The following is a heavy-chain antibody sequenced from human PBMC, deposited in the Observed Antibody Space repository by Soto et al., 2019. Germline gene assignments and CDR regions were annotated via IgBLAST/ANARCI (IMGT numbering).Heavy chain of an antibody. CDR3: ARIAPIVVVVAATDFDY. CDR2: INPNSGGT. D-gene: IGHD2-15*01. J-gene: IGHJ4*02. CDR1: GYTFTGYY. V-gene: IGHV1-2*02. Sequence: GASVKVSCKASGYTFTGYYMHWVRQAPGQGLEWMGWINPNSGGTNYAQKFQGRVTMTRDTSISTAYMELSRLRSDDTAVYYCARIAPIVVVVAATDFDYWGQGTLVTV.